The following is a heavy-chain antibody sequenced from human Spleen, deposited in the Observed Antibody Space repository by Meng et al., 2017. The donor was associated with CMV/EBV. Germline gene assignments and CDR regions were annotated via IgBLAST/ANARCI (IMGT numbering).Heavy chain of an antibody. Sequence: SETLSLTCTVSGGSISSYYWSWIRQPPGKGLEWIGYIYYSGSTNYNPSLKSRVTISVDTSKNQFSLKLSSVTAADTAVYYCAREGNYYDSSVIDYWGQGTLVTVSS. CDR3: AREGNYYDSSVIDY. V-gene: IGHV4-59*01. D-gene: IGHD3-22*01. CDR2: IYYSGST. CDR1: GGSISSYY. J-gene: IGHJ4*02.